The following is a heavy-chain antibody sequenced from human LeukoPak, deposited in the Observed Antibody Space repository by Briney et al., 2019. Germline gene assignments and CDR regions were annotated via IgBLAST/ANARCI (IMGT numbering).Heavy chain of an antibody. CDR2: IYYSGST. V-gene: IGHV4-59*12. Sequence: SSETLSLTCTVSGGSISSYYWSWIRQPPGKGLEWIGYIYYSGSTNYNPSLKSRVTISVDTSKNQFSLQLNSVTPEDTAVYYCAKGYSISYWGQGTLVTVSS. D-gene: IGHD6-13*01. CDR1: GGSISSYY. J-gene: IGHJ4*02. CDR3: AKGYSISY.